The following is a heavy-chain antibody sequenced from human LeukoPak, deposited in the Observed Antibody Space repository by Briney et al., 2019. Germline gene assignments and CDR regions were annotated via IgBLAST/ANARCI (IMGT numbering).Heavy chain of an antibody. Sequence: GGSLRLSCAASGFTFSDYDMHWVRQATGKGLEWVSAIGTAGDTYYTGSVKGRFTISRENAKNSLYLQMNSLRAGDTAVYYCARDRSRGSYRVDTDQDAFDIWGQGTMVTVSS. CDR1: GFTFSDYD. CDR2: IGTAGDT. J-gene: IGHJ3*02. D-gene: IGHD1-26*01. V-gene: IGHV3-13*01. CDR3: ARDRSRGSYRVDTDQDAFDI.